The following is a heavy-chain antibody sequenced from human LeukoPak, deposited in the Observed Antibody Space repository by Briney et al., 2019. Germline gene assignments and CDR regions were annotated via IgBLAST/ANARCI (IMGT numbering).Heavy chain of an antibody. D-gene: IGHD3-10*01. CDR1: GFTFRNYA. CDR2: ISSNGGIT. CDR3: AKDLSPMVRGVIFLPHYYYYMDV. V-gene: IGHV3-64*01. J-gene: IGHJ6*03. Sequence: GGSLRLSCAASGFTFRNYAMHWVRQAPGKGLEYVSAISSNGGITYYANSVKGRFTISRDNSKNTLYLQMGSLRAEDTAVYYCAKDLSPMVRGVIFLPHYYYYMDVWGKGTTVTVSS.